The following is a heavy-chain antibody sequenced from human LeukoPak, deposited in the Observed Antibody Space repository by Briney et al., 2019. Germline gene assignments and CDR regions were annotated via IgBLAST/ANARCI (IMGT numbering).Heavy chain of an antibody. D-gene: IGHD3-22*01. V-gene: IGHV4-4*07. J-gene: IGHJ4*02. CDR2: MHTSGST. CDR3: ARDRYYYDTSGYYFDY. Sequence: SETLSLTCTFSGGSISSYYWSWTRQPAGKGLDWIGRMHTSGSTNYNPSLKSRVTMSVDTSKNQFSLKLSSVTAADTAVYYCARDRYYYDTSGYYFDYWGQGTLVTVSS. CDR1: GGSISSYY.